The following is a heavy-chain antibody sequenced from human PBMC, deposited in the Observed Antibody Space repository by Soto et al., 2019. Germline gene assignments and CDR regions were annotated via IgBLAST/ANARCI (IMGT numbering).Heavy chain of an antibody. V-gene: IGHV3-23*01. CDR1: GFTFSDYY. J-gene: IGHJ4*02. CDR2: ISVTGDT. Sequence: GGSLRLSCAASGFTFSDYYMSWIRQAPGKGPEWVSHISVTGDTYYADSVKGRFTISRDNSKNTLFLQMNSLRAEDTALYYCAKSLNTATSFDYWGQGTPVTVSS. CDR3: AKSLNTATSFDY.